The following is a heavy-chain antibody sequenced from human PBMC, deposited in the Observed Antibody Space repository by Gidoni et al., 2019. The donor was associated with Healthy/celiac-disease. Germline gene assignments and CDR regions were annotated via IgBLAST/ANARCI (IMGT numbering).Heavy chain of an antibody. V-gene: IGHV3-21*01. D-gene: IGHD3-22*01. CDR2: ISSSSSYI. Sequence: EVQLVAPGGGLVKPGGSLRLSCSAPGSPFSSCSMNWVRQAPGKGLEWVSSISSSSSYIYYADSVKGRFTISRDNAKNSLYLQMNSLRAEDTAVYYCAVTSGGYYPGAFDIWGQGTMVTVSS. J-gene: IGHJ3*02. CDR3: AVTSGGYYPGAFDI. CDR1: GSPFSSCS.